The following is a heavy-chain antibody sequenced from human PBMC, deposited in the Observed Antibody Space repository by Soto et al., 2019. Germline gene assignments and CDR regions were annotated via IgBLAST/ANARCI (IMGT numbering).Heavy chain of an antibody. J-gene: IGHJ3*02. CDR2: ISWNGGST. Sequence: GGSLRLSCAASGFTFDDYGMSWVRQAPGKGLEWVSGISWNGGSTGYADSVKGRFTISRDNAKNSLYLQMNSLRAEDTALYHCARVSKGSYYAFDIWGQGTMVTVSS. V-gene: IGHV3-20*01. D-gene: IGHD1-26*01. CDR1: GFTFDDYG. CDR3: ARVSKGSYYAFDI.